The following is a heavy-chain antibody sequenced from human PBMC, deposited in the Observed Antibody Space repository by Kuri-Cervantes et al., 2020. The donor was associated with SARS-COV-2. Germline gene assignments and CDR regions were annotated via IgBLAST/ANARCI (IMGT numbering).Heavy chain of an antibody. D-gene: IGHD2-21*01. CDR3: ARGRVGVQDF. CDR2: TSYDGSTK. Sequence: GESLKISCAASGFTFSSYSMNWVRQTPGEGLEWVAITSYDGSTKYYADSVKGRFTISRDNSKNTLYLQVNNLRGEDTAVYFCARGRVGVQDFWGQGTLVTVSS. V-gene: IGHV3-30*03. CDR1: GFTFSSYS. J-gene: IGHJ4*02.